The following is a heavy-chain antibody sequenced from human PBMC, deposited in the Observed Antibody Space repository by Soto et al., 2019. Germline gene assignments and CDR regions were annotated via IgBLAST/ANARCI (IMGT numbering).Heavy chain of an antibody. CDR3: AIWSNWNPLYYRGMDV. CDR1: GGAFTNYS. J-gene: IGHJ6*02. CDR2: VIPLHNTS. D-gene: IGHD1-20*01. V-gene: IGHV1-69*06. Sequence: QVQLLQSGAEVKKPGSSVKVSCKVSGGAFTNYSLNWVRHAPGQGLEGLGGVIPLHNTSNYSLELLGRGSVTADISSNTGYMHLSGLTSDDTATYYCAIWSNWNPLYYRGMDVWGQGTTVTVSS.